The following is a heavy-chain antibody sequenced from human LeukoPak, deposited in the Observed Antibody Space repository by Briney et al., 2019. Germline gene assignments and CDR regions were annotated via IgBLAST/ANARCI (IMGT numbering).Heavy chain of an antibody. CDR1: GYTFTSYY. Sequence: ASVKVSCKASGYTFTSYYIHWVRQAPGQGLEWMGIINPSGGSTSYAQKFQGRVTMTGDTSTGTVYMELSSLRSEDTAVYYCARDFLTGYYYFDYWGQGTLVTVSS. V-gene: IGHV1-46*01. CDR2: INPSGGST. D-gene: IGHD3-9*01. J-gene: IGHJ4*02. CDR3: ARDFLTGYYYFDY.